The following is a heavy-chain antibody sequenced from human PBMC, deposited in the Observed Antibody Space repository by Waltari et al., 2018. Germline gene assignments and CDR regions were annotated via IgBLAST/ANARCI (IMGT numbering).Heavy chain of an antibody. J-gene: IGHJ4*02. Sequence: VQLVESGGGLVQPGGSLRLSCAASGFTFSSYEMNWVRQAPGKGLEWVSYISSSGSTIYYADSVKGRFTISRDNAKNSLYLQMNSLRAEDTAVYYCARAEAVAGPFDYWGQGTLVTVSS. D-gene: IGHD6-19*01. V-gene: IGHV3-48*03. CDR3: ARAEAVAGPFDY. CDR1: GFTFSSYE. CDR2: ISSSGSTI.